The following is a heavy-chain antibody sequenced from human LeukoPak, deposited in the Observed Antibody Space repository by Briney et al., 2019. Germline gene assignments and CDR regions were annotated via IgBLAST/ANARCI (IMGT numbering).Heavy chain of an antibody. CDR1: GGSISSGSYY. CDR2: IYTTGST. Sequence: SQTLSLTRTVSGGSISSGSYYWSWIRQPAGKGLEWIGRIYTTGSTNYNPSLKSRLTISVDTSKNQFSLKLRPVTAADTAVYYCARIKCGGDCRGYYYYYHMDVWGKGTTVTISS. D-gene: IGHD2-21*02. CDR3: ARIKCGGDCRGYYYYYHMDV. V-gene: IGHV4-61*02. J-gene: IGHJ6*03.